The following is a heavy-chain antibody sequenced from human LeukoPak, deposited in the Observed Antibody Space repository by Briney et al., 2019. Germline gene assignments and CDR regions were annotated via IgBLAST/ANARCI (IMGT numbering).Heavy chain of an antibody. D-gene: IGHD6-19*01. CDR2: IYYSGST. V-gene: IGHV4-61*01. CDR3: ARDASSSGWYDWFDP. CDR1: GGSVSSGSYY. J-gene: IGHJ5*02. Sequence: SETLSLTCTVSGGSVSSGSYYWSWIRQPPGKGLEWIGYIYYSGSTNYNPSLKSRVTISVDTSKNQFSLKLSSVTAADTAVYYCARDASSSGWYDWFDPWGQGTLVTVSS.